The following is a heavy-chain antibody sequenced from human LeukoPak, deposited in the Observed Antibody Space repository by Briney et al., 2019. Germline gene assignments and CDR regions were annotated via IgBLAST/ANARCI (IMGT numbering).Heavy chain of an antibody. CDR1: GFTFSSYS. CDR3: ARVFNRGTMDV. D-gene: IGHD1-26*01. CDR2: ISSSSYI. J-gene: IGHJ6*03. V-gene: IGHV3-21*01. Sequence: GGSLRLSCAASGFTFSSYSMNWVRQAPGKGLEWVSSISSSSYIYYSDSVKGRFTISRDNAKNSLYLQMNSLRAEDTAVYYCARVFNRGTMDVWGKGTTVTVSS.